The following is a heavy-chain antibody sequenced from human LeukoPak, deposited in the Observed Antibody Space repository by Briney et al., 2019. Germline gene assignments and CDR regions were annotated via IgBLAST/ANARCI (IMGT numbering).Heavy chain of an antibody. CDR1: GFTLSSYW. V-gene: IGHV3-7*01. J-gene: IGHJ6*02. D-gene: IGHD1-14*01. Sequence: GGSLRLSCAASGFTLSSYWMSWVRQAPGKGLEWVTNIKQDGSEKYYVDSVKGRFTISRDNAKNSLYLQMNSLRAEDTAVYYCASSDHPYYYYGMDVWGQGTTVTVSS. CDR3: ASSDHPYYYYGMDV. CDR2: IKQDGSEK.